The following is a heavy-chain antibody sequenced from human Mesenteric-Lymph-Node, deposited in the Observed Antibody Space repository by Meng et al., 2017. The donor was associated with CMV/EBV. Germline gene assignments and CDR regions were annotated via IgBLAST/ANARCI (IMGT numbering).Heavy chain of an antibody. CDR1: GFIFGDHA. CDR2: IGWNGGGV. V-gene: IGHV3-9*01. J-gene: IGHJ4*02. Sequence: GGSLRLSCTASGFIFGDHAMHWVRQAPGKGLEWVAGIGWNGGGVHYADSVKGRFTISRDNAKSSLYLQMDSLRTEDTAFYYCAQGSEYSTSEVVYWGQGTLVTVSS. D-gene: IGHD5-18*01. CDR3: AQGSEYSTSEVVY.